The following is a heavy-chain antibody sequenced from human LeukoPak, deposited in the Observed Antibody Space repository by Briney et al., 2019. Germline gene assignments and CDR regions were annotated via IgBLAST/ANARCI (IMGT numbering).Heavy chain of an antibody. CDR2: IYYSGST. V-gene: IGHV4-59*01. CDR3: AREGDAFDI. Sequence: SQTLSLTCTVSGGSISSYYWSWIRQPPGKGLEWIGYIYYSGSTNYNPSLKSRVTISVDTSKNQFSLKLSSVTAADTAVYYCAREGDAFDIWGQGTMVTVSS. CDR1: GGSISSYY. J-gene: IGHJ3*02.